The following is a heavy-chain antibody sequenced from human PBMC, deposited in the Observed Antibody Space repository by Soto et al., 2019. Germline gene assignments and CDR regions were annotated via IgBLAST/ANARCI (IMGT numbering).Heavy chain of an antibody. CDR2: IVVGSGNT. Sequence: SVKVSCKASGFTFTSSSVQWVRQARGQRLEWIGWIVVGSGNTNYAQKFQERVTITRDMPTSTAYMELSSLRSDDTAVYYCAALGPDSSGLDYWGQGTLVTVSS. D-gene: IGHD3-22*01. CDR3: AALGPDSSGLDY. V-gene: IGHV1-58*01. CDR1: GFTFTSSS. J-gene: IGHJ4*02.